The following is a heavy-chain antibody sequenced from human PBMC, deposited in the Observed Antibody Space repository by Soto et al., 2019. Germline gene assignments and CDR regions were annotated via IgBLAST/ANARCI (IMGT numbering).Heavy chain of an antibody. V-gene: IGHV1-69*13. CDR3: NVVVVVAATHYFDY. CDR2: IIPIFGTA. D-gene: IGHD2-15*01. CDR1: GGTFSSYA. J-gene: IGHJ4*02. Sequence: ASVKVSCKASGGTFSSYAISWVRQAPGQGLEWMGGIIPIFGTANYAQKFQGRVTITADESTSTAYMELSSLRSEDTAVYYCNVVVVVAATHYFDYWGQGTLVTVSS.